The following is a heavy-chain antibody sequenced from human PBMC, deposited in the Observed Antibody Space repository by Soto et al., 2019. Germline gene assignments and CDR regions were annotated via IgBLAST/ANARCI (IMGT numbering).Heavy chain of an antibody. V-gene: IGHV4-34*01. CDR3: ATRITVFGLLIPPFDP. Sequence: SETLSLTCAVYGGSVNGYYCNWIRQPPGKGLQWIGEINHTGVTHYNPSLKSRVTMSVDTSKNQFSLRLSSVTAADTAIYYCATRITVFGLLIPPFDPCGQRTQVTVCS. CDR1: GGSVNGYY. J-gene: IGHJ5*02. D-gene: IGHD1-20*01. CDR2: INHTGVT.